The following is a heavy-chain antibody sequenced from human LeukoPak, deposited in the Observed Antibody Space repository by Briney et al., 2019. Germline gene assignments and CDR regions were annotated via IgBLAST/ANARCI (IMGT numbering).Heavy chain of an antibody. J-gene: IGHJ6*02. CDR3: ARGTAGTVTTFSGVYYYGMDV. Sequence: SETLSLTCAAYGGSFSGYYWSWIRQPPGKGLEWIGEINHSGSTNYNPSLKSRVTISVDTSKNQFSLKLSSVTAADTAVYYCARGTAGTVTTFSGVYYYGMDVWGQGTTVTVSS. D-gene: IGHD4-17*01. V-gene: IGHV4-34*01. CDR2: INHSGST. CDR1: GGSFSGYY.